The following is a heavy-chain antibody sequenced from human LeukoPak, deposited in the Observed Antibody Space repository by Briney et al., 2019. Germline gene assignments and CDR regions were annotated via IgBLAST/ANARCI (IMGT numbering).Heavy chain of an antibody. D-gene: IGHD6-13*01. CDR2: IYYSGST. J-gene: IGHJ5*02. V-gene: IGHV4-39*07. CDR3: ARGRGSIAAGQEGNWFDP. CDR1: GGSISSSSYY. Sequence: SETLSLTCTVSGGSISSSSYYWGWIRQPPGKGLEWIGSIYYSGSTNYNPSLKSRVTISVDTSKNQFSLKLSSVTAADTAVYYCARGRGSIAAGQEGNWFDPWGQGTLVTVSS.